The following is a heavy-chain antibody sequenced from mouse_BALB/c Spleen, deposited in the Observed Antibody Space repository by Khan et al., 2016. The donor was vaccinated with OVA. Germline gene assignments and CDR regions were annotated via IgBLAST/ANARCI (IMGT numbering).Heavy chain of an antibody. D-gene: IGHD1-1*01. V-gene: IGHV1-20*02. J-gene: IGHJ2*01. CDR3: ARTYGSDFDY. CDR1: GYSFTGYF. CDR2: INPHIGET. Sequence: VQLKESGPELVKPGASVKISCKASGYSFTGYFMNWVMQSPGKSLEWIGRINPHIGETFYNQKFRDKASLTVDESSSTAYMELRSLASEDSAVYYCARTYGSDFDYWGQGTALTVSS.